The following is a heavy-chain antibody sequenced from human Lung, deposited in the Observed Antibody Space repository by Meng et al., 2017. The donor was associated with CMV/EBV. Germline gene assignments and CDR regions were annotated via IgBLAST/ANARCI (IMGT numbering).Heavy chain of an antibody. Sequence: AQWRDAGPARGNPSAPLSLTCAVSGASITNHNWWAWVRQPPGKGLEWIGEIPHRGSSAYNPSLKSRVSMSIDKSKNQFSLKLTSVTAADTAVYHCLRRSGGSVWGQGTLVTVSS. D-gene: IGHD3-10*01. CDR3: LRRSGGSV. CDR1: GASITNHNW. J-gene: IGHJ1*01. V-gene: IGHV4-4*02. CDR2: IPHRGSS.